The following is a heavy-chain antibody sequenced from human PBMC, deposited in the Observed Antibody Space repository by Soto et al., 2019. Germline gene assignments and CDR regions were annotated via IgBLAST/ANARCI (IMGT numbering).Heavy chain of an antibody. CDR3: ARAPILSGVTIYEHYFDS. D-gene: IGHD3-3*01. V-gene: IGHV1-2*02. CDR2: INPNSGGT. CDR1: GYTFTGYY. Sequence: GASVKVSCKASGYTFTGYYMHWVRQAPGQGLEWMGWINPNSGGTNYAQKFQGRVTMTRDTSISTAYMELSRLRSDDTAVYYCARAPILSGVTIYEHYFDSWGQGTLVTVSS. J-gene: IGHJ4*02.